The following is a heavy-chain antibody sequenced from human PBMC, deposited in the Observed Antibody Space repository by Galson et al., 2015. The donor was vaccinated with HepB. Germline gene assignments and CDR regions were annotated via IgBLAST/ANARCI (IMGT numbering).Heavy chain of an antibody. Sequence: QSGAEVKKPGESLRISCKGSGYSFTSYWISWVRQMPGKGLEWMGRIDPSDSYTNYSPSFQGHVTISADKSISTAYLQWSSLKASDTAMYYCARLSALDYYDSSGDSTVGAFDIWGQGTMVTVSS. CDR1: GYSFTSYW. J-gene: IGHJ3*02. D-gene: IGHD3-22*01. V-gene: IGHV5-10-1*01. CDR2: IDPSDSYT. CDR3: ARLSALDYYDSSGDSTVGAFDI.